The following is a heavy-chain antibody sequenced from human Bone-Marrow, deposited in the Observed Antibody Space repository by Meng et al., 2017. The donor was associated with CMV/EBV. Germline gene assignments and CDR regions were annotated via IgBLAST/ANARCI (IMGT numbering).Heavy chain of an antibody. CDR1: GFTFDDYG. J-gene: IGHJ6*02. CDR2: INWNGGST. CDR3: ARDRIGLVYGMDV. D-gene: IGHD2-21*01. Sequence: GALKISCAASGFTFDDYGMSWVRQAPGKGLEWVSGINWNGGSTGYADSVKGRFTISRDNAKNSLYLQMNSLRAEDTALYYCARDRIGLVYGMDVWGQGTTVTVSS. V-gene: IGHV3-20*04.